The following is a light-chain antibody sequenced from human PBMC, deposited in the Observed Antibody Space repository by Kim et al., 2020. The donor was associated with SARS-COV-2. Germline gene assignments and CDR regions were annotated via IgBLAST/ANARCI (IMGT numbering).Light chain of an antibody. Sequence: RITISSSGTRYSVGSNTVKWYQQVPGTAPKLLIFNDNQRPSGVPDRFSASKSGTSASLAISALQSDDEADYYCAVWDDSLTGHVVFGGGTKLTVL. CDR1: RYSVGSNT. CDR3: AVWDDSLTGHVV. CDR2: NDN. V-gene: IGLV1-44*01. J-gene: IGLJ2*01.